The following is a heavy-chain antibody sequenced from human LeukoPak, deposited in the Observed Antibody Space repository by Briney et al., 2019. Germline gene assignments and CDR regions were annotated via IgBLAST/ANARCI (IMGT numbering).Heavy chain of an antibody. CDR3: AKDCRYYYDSSGYCS. CDR2: ISGSGGST. D-gene: IGHD3-22*01. J-gene: IGHJ4*02. Sequence: GGSLRLSCAASGFTFSSYAMSWVRQAPGKGLEWVSAISGSGGSTYYADSVKGRFTISRDNSKNTLYLQMNSLRAEDTAVYYCAKDCRYYYDSSGYCSWGQGTLVTVSS. V-gene: IGHV3-23*01. CDR1: GFTFSSYA.